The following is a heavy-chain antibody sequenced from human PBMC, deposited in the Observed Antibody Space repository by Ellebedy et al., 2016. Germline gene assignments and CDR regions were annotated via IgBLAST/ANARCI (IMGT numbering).Heavy chain of an antibody. J-gene: IGHJ4*02. Sequence: GESLKISCAASGFTVSSSSMTWVCQAPGKGLQWASIIYTTGVTRYADSVRGRFTISRDSSENTLYLQMNSLRAEDTAVYYCARDYSAYSNDVWGQGTLVTVSS. CDR3: ARDYSAYSNDV. V-gene: IGHV3-53*01. CDR1: GFTVSSSS. CDR2: IYTTGVT. D-gene: IGHD5-18*01.